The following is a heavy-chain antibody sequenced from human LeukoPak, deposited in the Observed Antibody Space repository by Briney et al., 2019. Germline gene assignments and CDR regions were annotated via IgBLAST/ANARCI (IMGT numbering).Heavy chain of an antibody. Sequence: ASVKVSCKASGYTFPSYFMHWVRQAPGQGLEWMGIINPTGGSTSYAQKFQGRVTMTRDTSTNTVYMELSSLRSEDTAVYYCARDQYCSGGSCHDAFDIWGQGIMVTVSS. D-gene: IGHD2-15*01. J-gene: IGHJ3*02. CDR1: GYTFPSYF. CDR3: ARDQYCSGGSCHDAFDI. CDR2: INPTGGST. V-gene: IGHV1-46*01.